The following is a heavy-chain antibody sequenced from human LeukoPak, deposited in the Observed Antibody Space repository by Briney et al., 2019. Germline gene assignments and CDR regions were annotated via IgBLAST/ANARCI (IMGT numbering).Heavy chain of an antibody. CDR3: ARDAPWEVVPAAAYNWFDP. CDR2: IYSDGST. V-gene: IGHV3-53*01. D-gene: IGHD2-2*01. J-gene: IGHJ5*02. CDR1: GLTVSSNY. Sequence: PGGSLRHSRAASGLTVSSNYMSCVRQAPGKGLEWGSIIYSDGSTYYADSVKGRFTISRHISSNTMYLQMNSLRAEDTAVYYCARDAPWEVVPAAAYNWFDPWGQGPLVTVSS.